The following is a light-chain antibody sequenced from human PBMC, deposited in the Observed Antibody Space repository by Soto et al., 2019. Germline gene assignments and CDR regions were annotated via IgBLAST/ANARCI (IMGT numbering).Light chain of an antibody. Sequence: EVVLTQSPVTLSLSPGERATLSCRASQSFRGLLAWYPQKPGQAPRLLIYDAYNRATGIPPRFSGSGSGTDFTLTISSLEPEDSAVYYCQQRHMWPITFGQGTKVDIK. CDR2: DAY. V-gene: IGKV3-11*01. J-gene: IGKJ1*01. CDR3: QQRHMWPIT. CDR1: QSFRGL.